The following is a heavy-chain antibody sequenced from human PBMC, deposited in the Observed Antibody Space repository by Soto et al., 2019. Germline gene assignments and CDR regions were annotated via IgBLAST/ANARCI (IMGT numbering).Heavy chain of an antibody. Sequence: GGSLRLSCAPSGFTFSSYAMSWVRQARGKGLEWVSAISGSGGSTYYADSVKGRFTISRDNSKNTLYLQMNSLRTEDTALYYCARDRYGDSGQVLDWWGQGTLVKVSS. J-gene: IGHJ4*02. V-gene: IGHV3-23*01. CDR3: ARDRYGDSGQVLDW. CDR2: ISGSGGST. CDR1: GFTFSSYA. D-gene: IGHD4-17*01.